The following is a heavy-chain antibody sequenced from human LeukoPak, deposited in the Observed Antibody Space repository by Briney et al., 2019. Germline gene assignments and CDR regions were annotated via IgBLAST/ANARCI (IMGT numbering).Heavy chain of an antibody. CDR2: SYCSGST. V-gene: IGHV4-59*01. D-gene: IGHD1-26*01. CDR3: ARDRSGSYGAYFDY. CDR1: GGSISTYY. J-gene: IGHJ4*02. Sequence: SETLSLTCTVSGGSISTYYWSWIRQPPGKGLEWIGYSYCSGSTNYNYNPSLKSRVTISVDTSKNQFSLKLSSVTAADTALYYRARDRSGSYGAYFDYWGQGILVTVSS.